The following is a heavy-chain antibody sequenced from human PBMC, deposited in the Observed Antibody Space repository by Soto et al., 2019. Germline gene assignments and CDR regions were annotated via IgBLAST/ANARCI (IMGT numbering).Heavy chain of an antibody. CDR2: INPSGGST. Sequence: ASVKVSCKASGYTFTSYYIHWVRQAPGQGLEWMGIINPSGGSTSYGQKFQGRVTMTRDTSTSTVYMELSNLRSEDTAVYYCARVPPAGRARGFDIWGHGTLVTVSS. J-gene: IGHJ3*02. V-gene: IGHV1-46*01. CDR3: ARVPPAGRARGFDI. CDR1: GYTFTSYY.